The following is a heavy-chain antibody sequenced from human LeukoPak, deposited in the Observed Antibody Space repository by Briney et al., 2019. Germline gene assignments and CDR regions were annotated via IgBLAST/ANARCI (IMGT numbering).Heavy chain of an antibody. V-gene: IGHV3-11*01. CDR1: GFTFSDYY. J-gene: IGHJ2*01. Sequence: GGSLRLSCAASGFTFSDYYMXWIRQAPXXXXXWXSYINSSGTTIYYADSVKGRFTISRDNAKNSLYLQMNSLRAEDTAVYYCARRTVTRDWYFDLWGRGTLVTVSS. CDR2: INSSGTTI. D-gene: IGHD4-17*01. CDR3: ARRTVTRDWYFDL.